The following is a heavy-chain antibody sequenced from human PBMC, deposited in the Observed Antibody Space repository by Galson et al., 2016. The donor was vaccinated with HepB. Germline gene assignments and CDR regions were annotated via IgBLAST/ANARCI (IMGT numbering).Heavy chain of an antibody. V-gene: IGHV4-4*07. CDR1: GDSVNTYY. CDR3: ARGGYHYNGLDV. CDR2: LYPPQST. J-gene: IGHJ6*02. Sequence: SETLSLTCTVSGDSVNTYYWSWLRQPAGKPLEWLGRLYPPQSTNYNPSFKSRLTMSIDTSKKEFSLRSEDTALYYCARGGYHYNGLDVWGQGTTVTVSS.